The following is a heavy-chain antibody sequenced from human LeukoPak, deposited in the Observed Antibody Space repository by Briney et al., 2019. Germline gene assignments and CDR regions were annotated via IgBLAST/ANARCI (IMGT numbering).Heavy chain of an antibody. CDR3: ARADSSSWYQSPYYYYYYMDV. J-gene: IGHJ6*03. Sequence: SETPSLTCTVSGGSISSHYWSSIRQPPGKGLEWIGYIYYSGSTNYNPSLKSRVTISVDTSKNQFSLKLSSVSAADTAVYYCARADSSSWYQSPYYYYYYMDVWGKGTTVTVSS. D-gene: IGHD6-13*01. CDR1: GGSISSHY. V-gene: IGHV4-59*11. CDR2: IYYSGST.